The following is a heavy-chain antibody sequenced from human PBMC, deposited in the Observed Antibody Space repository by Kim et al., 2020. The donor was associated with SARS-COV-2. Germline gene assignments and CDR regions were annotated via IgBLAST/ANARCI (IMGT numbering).Heavy chain of an antibody. J-gene: IGHJ4*02. V-gene: IGHV4-59*01. Sequence: TNYNPPLKSRVTISADTSKNQFSLKLSSVTAADTAVYYCARRAVAGPFDYWGQGTLVTVSS. CDR2: T. CDR3: ARRAVAGPFDY. D-gene: IGHD6-19*01.